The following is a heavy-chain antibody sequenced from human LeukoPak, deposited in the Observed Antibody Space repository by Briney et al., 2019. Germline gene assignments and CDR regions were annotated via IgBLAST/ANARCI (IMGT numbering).Heavy chain of an antibody. D-gene: IGHD3-10*01. CDR1: GFTVSSNY. Sequence: PGGSLRLSCAASGFTVSSNYMSWVRQAPGKGLEWVAVIYSGGTTYYDDSVKGRFTISIDTSKNTLYLQMTSLRAEDTAMYYCARDYPPKATYGSGSYYKRIFYGMDVWGQGAPVSVSS. CDR3: ARDYPPKATYGSGSYYKRIFYGMDV. J-gene: IGHJ6*02. CDR2: IYSGGTT. V-gene: IGHV3-66*01.